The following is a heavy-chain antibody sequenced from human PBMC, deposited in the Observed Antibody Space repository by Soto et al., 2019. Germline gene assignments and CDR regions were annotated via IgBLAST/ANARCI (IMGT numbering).Heavy chain of an antibody. V-gene: IGHV1-18*01. D-gene: IGHD1-7*01. Sequence: QIQLVQSGAEVKKPGPSVKVSCKPSGYIFTSQAIGWVRQAPGQGLEWMGGISTYNGTPNYAQKLQGRVTMTTNTAATTACLELRSLTSDDTAVYYCARGRTRALDYWGQGTPVIVSS. CDR1: GYIFTSQA. CDR2: ISTYNGTP. J-gene: IGHJ4*02. CDR3: ARGRTRALDY.